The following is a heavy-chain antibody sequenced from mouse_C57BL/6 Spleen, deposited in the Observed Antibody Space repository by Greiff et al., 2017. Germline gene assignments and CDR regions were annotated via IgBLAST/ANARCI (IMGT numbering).Heavy chain of an antibody. CDR2: IYPGDGDT. V-gene: IGHV1-80*01. CDR1: GYAFSSYW. D-gene: IGHD1-1*01. CDR3: ARIPPVVAPGYFDV. J-gene: IGHJ1*03. Sequence: VQLQQSGAELVKPGASVKISCKASGYAFSSYWMNWVKQRPGKGLEWIGQIYPGDGDTNYNGKFKGKATLTADKSSSTAYMQLSSLTSEDSAVYFCARIPPVVAPGYFDVWGTGTTVTVSS.